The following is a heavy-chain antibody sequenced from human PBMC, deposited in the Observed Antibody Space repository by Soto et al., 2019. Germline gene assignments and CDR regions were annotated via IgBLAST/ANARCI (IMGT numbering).Heavy chain of an antibody. Sequence: EVQLLESGGGLVQPGGSLRLSCAASGFTFSSYTMTWVRQAPGKGLEWVSALTGSGDATSYADSVRGRFTLSRHNSTNTLYLQMNTLRLEDTAVYYCAKLTVPKLGYFHYWGQGTLVTVSS. V-gene: IGHV3-23*01. CDR1: GFTFSSYT. CDR2: LTGSGDAT. J-gene: IGHJ4*02. D-gene: IGHD7-27*01. CDR3: AKLTVPKLGYFHY.